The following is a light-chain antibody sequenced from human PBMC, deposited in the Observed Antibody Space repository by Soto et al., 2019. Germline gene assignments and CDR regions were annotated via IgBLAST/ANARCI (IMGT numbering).Light chain of an antibody. CDR3: QSYDNSLSGNYV. Sequence: QSVLTQPPSVSGAPGQRVTISCTGSSSNIGTGYDVHWYQQLPGTAPKLLIYGSSNRPSGVPDRFSGSKSATSASLAITGLQAEDEADYYCQSYDNSLSGNYVFGTGTRSPS. CDR2: GSS. V-gene: IGLV1-40*01. CDR1: SSNIGTGYD. J-gene: IGLJ1*01.